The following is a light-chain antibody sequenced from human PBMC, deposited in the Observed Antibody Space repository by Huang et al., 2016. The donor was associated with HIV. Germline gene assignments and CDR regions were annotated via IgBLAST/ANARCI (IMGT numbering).Light chain of an antibody. V-gene: IGKV4-1*01. J-gene: IGKJ4*01. CDR3: QQYYTSLLT. Sequence: DIVMTQSPDSLAVSLGARATINCKSSQSVLYSSNNKNYLHWYQQKPGHPPRLLIYWASTRESGVPDRVSGSGSGTDFTLTISSLQAEDVAVYYCQQYYTSLLTFGGGTKVEIK. CDR1: QSVLYSSNNKNY. CDR2: WAS.